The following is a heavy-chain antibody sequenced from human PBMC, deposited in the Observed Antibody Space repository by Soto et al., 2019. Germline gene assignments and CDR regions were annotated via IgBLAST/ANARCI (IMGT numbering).Heavy chain of an antibody. CDR1: GYNFTNYW. D-gene: IGHD1-26*01. V-gene: IGHV5-51*01. CDR3: ARQEGATVLFYYGMDV. J-gene: IGHJ6*02. Sequence: PGESLKISCKGSGYNFTNYWIGWVRQMPGKGLEWMGIIYPGDSDTRYSPSFQGQVTISADKSIGAAYLQWNSLKASDTAMYFCARQEGATVLFYYGMDVWGQGTTVTVS. CDR2: IYPGDSDT.